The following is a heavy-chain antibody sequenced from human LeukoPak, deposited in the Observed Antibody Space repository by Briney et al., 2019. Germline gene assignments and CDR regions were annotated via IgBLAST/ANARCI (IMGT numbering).Heavy chain of an antibody. CDR3: AKEPSSSSWPYYYYGMDV. CDR1: GFTFSSYA. D-gene: IGHD6-13*01. Sequence: GGSLRLSCAASGFTFSSYAMSWVRQAPGKGLEWVSAISGSGGSTYYADSVKGRFTISRDNSKNTLYLQMNSLRAEDTAVYYCAKEPSSSSWPYYYYGMDVRGKGTTVTVSS. J-gene: IGHJ6*04. V-gene: IGHV3-23*01. CDR2: ISGSGGST.